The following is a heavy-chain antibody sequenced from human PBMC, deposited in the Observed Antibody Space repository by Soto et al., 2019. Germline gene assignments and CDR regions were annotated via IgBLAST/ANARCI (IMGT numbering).Heavy chain of an antibody. CDR2: IRSKANNYAT. D-gene: IGHD3-3*01. CDR3: SRQASDFWSGKPQYYMDV. CDR1: GVTFSGSA. Sequence: PGGSLRLSCAASGVTFSGSAMAGVRQASGKGLEWVGRIRSKANNYATAYGASVKGRFTISRDDSKNTAYLQMNSLKTEDTAVYYCSRQASDFWSGKPQYYMDVWGKGTTVTVSS. V-gene: IGHV3-73*01. J-gene: IGHJ6*03.